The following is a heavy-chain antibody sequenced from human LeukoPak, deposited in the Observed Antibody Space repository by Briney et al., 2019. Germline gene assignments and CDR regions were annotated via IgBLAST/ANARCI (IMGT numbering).Heavy chain of an antibody. J-gene: IGHJ5*02. CDR2: ISYDGSNK. Sequence: GGSLRLSCAASGFTFSSYGMHWVRQAPGKGLEWVAVISYDGSNKYYADSVKGRFTISRDNSKNTLYLQMNSLRAEDTAVYYCARDRDCSSTSCSILLPHWFDPWGQGTLVTVSS. V-gene: IGHV3-30*03. CDR1: GFTFSSYG. CDR3: ARDRDCSSTSCSILLPHWFDP. D-gene: IGHD2-2*01.